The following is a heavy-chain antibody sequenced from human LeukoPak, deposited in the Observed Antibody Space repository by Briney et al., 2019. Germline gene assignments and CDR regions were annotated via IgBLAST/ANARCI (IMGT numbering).Heavy chain of an antibody. J-gene: IGHJ4*02. V-gene: IGHV1-69*06. D-gene: IGHD1-26*01. Sequence: GASVKVSCKASGGTFSSYAISWVRQAPGQGLEWMGGIIPIFGTANYAQKFQGRVTITADKSTSTAYMELSRLRSEDTAVYYCATVGAAGHFDYWGQGTLVTVSS. CDR3: ATVGAAGHFDY. CDR1: GGTFSSYA. CDR2: IIPIFGTA.